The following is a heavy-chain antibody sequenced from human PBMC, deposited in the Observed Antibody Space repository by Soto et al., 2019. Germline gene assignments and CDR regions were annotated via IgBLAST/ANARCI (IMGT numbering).Heavy chain of an antibody. V-gene: IGHV4-59*01. CDR3: PRESEGGNRHASLDP. J-gene: IGHJ5*02. CDR2: VHSSGST. Sequence: XVTLCLTCSVSGNSIGTYYWSWFRQPPGKGRDWLGFVHSSGSTHYNPSLKGRVTMSVDTSKNQLSLKLRSVTAAETAVYYCPRESEGGNRHASLDPWGKGILVTVSS. CDR1: GNSIGTYY.